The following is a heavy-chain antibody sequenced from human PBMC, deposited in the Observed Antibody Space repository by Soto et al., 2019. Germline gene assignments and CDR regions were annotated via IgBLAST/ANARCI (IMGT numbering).Heavy chain of an antibody. J-gene: IGHJ5*02. V-gene: IGHV1-18*01. D-gene: IGHD2-2*01. Sequence: ASVKVSCKASGYTFPNFGFTWVRRAPRQGLEGMGWISAYTDTPNYAQKFQRRVTMTIDTSTSTANMDPRSHTSDDTAANYCGRMIPGVEAWFDPWGQGTLVTVSS. CDR3: GRMIPGVEAWFDP. CDR2: ISAYTDTP. CDR1: GYTFPNFG.